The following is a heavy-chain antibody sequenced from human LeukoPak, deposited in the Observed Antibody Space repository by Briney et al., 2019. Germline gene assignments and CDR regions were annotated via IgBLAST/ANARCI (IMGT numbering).Heavy chain of an antibody. J-gene: IGHJ3*02. CDR2: INVITGYI. CDR1: GFTFSSYN. Sequence: GGSLRLSCAASGFTFSSYNMNWVRQAPGKGLEWVAYINVITGYIYYADSLKGRFTISRDNAKKSLFLEMNSLRVEDTAVYYCARDRSGSSSVDDAFDIWGQGIMVTVSS. D-gene: IGHD1-26*01. V-gene: IGHV3-21*01. CDR3: ARDRSGSSSVDDAFDI.